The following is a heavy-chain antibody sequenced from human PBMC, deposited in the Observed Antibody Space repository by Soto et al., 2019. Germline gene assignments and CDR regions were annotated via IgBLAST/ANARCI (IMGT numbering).Heavy chain of an antibody. V-gene: IGHV1-69*08. CDR1: GGTLNTYT. D-gene: IGHD5-18*01. CDR3: ARDVTAMEGLYCYDT. CDR2: ILPFLGTT. J-gene: IGHJ5*02. Sequence: QLQLVQSGAAVKKPGSSVKVSCKASGGTLNTYTISWVRQAPGQGLEWMGSILPFLGTTNYARKFQGRVTINADQSTSTMELSSLRSEDTAVYFCARDVTAMEGLYCYDTRGQGTLVTVSS.